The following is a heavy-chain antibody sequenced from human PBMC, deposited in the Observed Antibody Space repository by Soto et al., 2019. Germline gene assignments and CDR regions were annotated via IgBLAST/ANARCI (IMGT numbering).Heavy chain of an antibody. Sequence: PSQTLPLTCAISGDSVSSNDAAWNWIRQSPSRGLEWLGRTYYRSKWYNDYAVSVKSRITINPDTSKNQFSLQLNSVTPEDTAVYYCARAITMISRRSFDIWGQGTMVTVSS. CDR1: GDSVSSNDAA. CDR3: ARAITMISRRSFDI. CDR2: TYYRSKWYN. J-gene: IGHJ3*02. D-gene: IGHD3-22*01. V-gene: IGHV6-1*01.